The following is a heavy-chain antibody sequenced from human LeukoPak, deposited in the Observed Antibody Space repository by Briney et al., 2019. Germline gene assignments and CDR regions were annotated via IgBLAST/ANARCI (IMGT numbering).Heavy chain of an antibody. J-gene: IGHJ3*01. CDR1: GFTFSSYS. Sequence: PGGSLRLSCAASGFTFSSYSMNWVRQAPGKGLEWVSGIGGSGDNTYYADSVKGRFTISRDNSKNTLYLQMNSLRAEDTAVYYCGKDPNGDYLGAFDFWGQGTMVTVSS. CDR2: IGGSGDNT. V-gene: IGHV3-23*01. CDR3: GKDPNGDYLGAFDF. D-gene: IGHD2-8*01.